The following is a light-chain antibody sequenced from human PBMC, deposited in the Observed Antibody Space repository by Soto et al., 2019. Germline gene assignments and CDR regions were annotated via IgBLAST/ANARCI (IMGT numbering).Light chain of an antibody. V-gene: IGLV2-14*01. CDR2: EVN. CDR1: SSDVGGYNY. CDR3: SSFTRSSTRV. Sequence: QSVRTQPASVSGSPGQSITISCTGTSSDVGGYNYVSWFQQHPGKAPKLMIFEVNNRPSGVSDRFSGSKSGNTASLTISGLQPEDEADYYCSSFTRSSTRVFGSGTKVTVL. J-gene: IGLJ1*01.